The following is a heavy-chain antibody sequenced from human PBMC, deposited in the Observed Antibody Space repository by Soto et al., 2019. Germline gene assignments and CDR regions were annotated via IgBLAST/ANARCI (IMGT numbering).Heavy chain of an antibody. D-gene: IGHD4-17*01. V-gene: IGHV3-74*01. Sequence: EVQLVESGGGLVQPGGSLRLSCAASGFTFSSYWMHWVRQAPGKGLVWVSRINSDGSSTSYADSVKGRFTISRANAKNTLYLQINSLRAEDTAVYYCALGPYGDHLDYWGQGTLVTVSS. J-gene: IGHJ4*02. CDR3: ALGPYGDHLDY. CDR1: GFTFSSYW. CDR2: INSDGSST.